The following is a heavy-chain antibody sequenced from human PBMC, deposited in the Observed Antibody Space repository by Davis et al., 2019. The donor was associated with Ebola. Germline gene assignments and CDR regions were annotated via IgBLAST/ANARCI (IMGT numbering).Heavy chain of an antibody. CDR3: ARGGYFDWLTRWHYYGMDV. D-gene: IGHD3-9*01. CDR1: GYTFTTYD. CDR2: MNPNSENT. J-gene: IGHJ6*02. Sequence: AASLKVSCKAAGYTFTTYDIHWVRQATGQGVEWMGWMNPNSENTGYAQKFQGRVTMTRSTSISTAYMELSSLRSEDTAVYYCARGGYFDWLTRWHYYGMDVWGQGTTVTVSS. V-gene: IGHV1-8*01.